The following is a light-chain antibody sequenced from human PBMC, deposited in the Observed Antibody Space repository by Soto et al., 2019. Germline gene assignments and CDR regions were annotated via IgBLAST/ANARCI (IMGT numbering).Light chain of an antibody. CDR2: GNS. Sequence: QSVLTQPPSVSGAPGQRVTISCTGSSSNIGAGYDVHWYQQLPGTAPKLLIYGNSNRPSGVPDRFSGSKSGTSASLAITGLQAEDEADYYCGTWDSSLSVHVVFGGGTKLTVL. V-gene: IGLV1-40*01. J-gene: IGLJ2*01. CDR1: SSNIGAGYD. CDR3: GTWDSSLSVHVV.